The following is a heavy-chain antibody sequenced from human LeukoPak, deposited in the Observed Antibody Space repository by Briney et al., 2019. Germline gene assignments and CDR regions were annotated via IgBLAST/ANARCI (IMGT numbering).Heavy chain of an antibody. D-gene: IGHD1-1*01. CDR3: ARPVPSRLGWCDP. Sequence: PSETLSLTCSASSGSISNSNYYWGWLRQPPGTGLEWIGSIFYSGSTDYNPSLKSRVTISVDTSKNQFSLKLSSVTAADTAVYYCARPVPSRLGWCDPWGQGTRVTVSS. CDR1: SGSISNSNYY. CDR2: IFYSGST. V-gene: IGHV4-39*01. J-gene: IGHJ5*02.